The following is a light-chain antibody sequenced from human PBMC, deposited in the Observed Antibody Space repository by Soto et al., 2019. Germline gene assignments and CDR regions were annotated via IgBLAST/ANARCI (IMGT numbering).Light chain of an antibody. V-gene: IGLV2-8*01. J-gene: IGLJ1*01. CDR1: SSDVGGYYY. CDR2: EVS. Sequence: QSALAQPPSASGSPGPSVTISCTGTSSDVGGYYYVSWYQQHPGKAPKLMIYEVSKRPSGVPDRFSGSKSGNTASLTVSGLQAEDEADYYCSSYAGTNTPYVFGTGTKVTVL. CDR3: SSYAGTNTPYV.